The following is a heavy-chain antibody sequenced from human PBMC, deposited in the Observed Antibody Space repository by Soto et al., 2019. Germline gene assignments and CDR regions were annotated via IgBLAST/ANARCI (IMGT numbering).Heavy chain of an antibody. CDR1: GGSFSGYY. CDR3: ARGVRGGGWFDP. Sequence: SETLSLTCAVYGGSFSGYYWSWIRQPPGKGLEWIGEINHSGSTNYNPSLKSRVTISVDTSKNQFSLKLSSVTAADTAVYYCARGVRGGGWFDPWGQGTLVTVSS. J-gene: IGHJ5*02. CDR2: INHSGST. V-gene: IGHV4-34*01. D-gene: IGHD3-10*01.